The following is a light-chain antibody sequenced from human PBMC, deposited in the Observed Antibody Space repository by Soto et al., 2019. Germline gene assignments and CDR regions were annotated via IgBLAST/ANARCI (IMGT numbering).Light chain of an antibody. CDR3: QQSYSTLSLS. V-gene: IGKV1-39*01. Sequence: DIQMTQSPSSLSASVGDRVTITCRASESISRHLNWYQQKPGKAPNLLIYAASTLQNGVPSRFSGSGYGTDFTLTISSLQPEDFATYYCQQSYSTLSLSFGQGTRLEIK. CDR1: ESISRH. J-gene: IGKJ5*01. CDR2: AAS.